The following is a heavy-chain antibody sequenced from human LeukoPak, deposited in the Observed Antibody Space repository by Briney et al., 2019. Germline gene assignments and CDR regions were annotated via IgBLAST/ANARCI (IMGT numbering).Heavy chain of an antibody. V-gene: IGHV4-61*01. J-gene: IGHJ4*02. CDR2: IYYSGST. Sequence: SETLSLTCTVSGGSVSSGLYYWSWIRQPPGKGLEWIGYIYYSGSTNYNPSLKSRVTISLDTSKNQFSLKLSSVTAADTAFYYCARTALSNYDSKFDYWGQGTLVTVSS. CDR1: GGSVSSGLYY. D-gene: IGHD3-22*01. CDR3: ARTALSNYDSKFDY.